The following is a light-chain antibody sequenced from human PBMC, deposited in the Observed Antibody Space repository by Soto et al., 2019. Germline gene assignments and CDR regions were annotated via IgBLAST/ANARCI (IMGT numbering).Light chain of an antibody. J-gene: IGLJ1*01. V-gene: IGLV1-51*01. Sequence: QSVLTQPPSVSAAPGQKVTISCSGSSSNIGGNSVSWYQQLPGTAPKLLIYDDNKRPSGIPDRFSGSKSGTSATLGITGFQTGDEADYYGGSWDSSLSAYVFGTGTKVTDL. CDR3: GSWDSSLSAYV. CDR2: DDN. CDR1: SSNIGGNS.